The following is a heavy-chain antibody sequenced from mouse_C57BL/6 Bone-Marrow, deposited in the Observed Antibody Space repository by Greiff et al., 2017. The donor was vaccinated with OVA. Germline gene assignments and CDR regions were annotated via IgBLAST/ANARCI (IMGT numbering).Heavy chain of an antibody. Sequence: VQLQQPGAELVMPGASVKLSCKASGYTFTSYWMHWVKQRPGQGLEWIGEIDPSDSYTNYNQKFKGKSTLTVDKSSSTAYMQLSSLTSEDSAVYYCAREGFYYYVSSPFAYWGQGTLVTVSA. V-gene: IGHV1-69*01. CDR3: AREGFYYYVSSPFAY. CDR2: IDPSDSYT. CDR1: GYTFTSYW. D-gene: IGHD1-1*01. J-gene: IGHJ3*01.